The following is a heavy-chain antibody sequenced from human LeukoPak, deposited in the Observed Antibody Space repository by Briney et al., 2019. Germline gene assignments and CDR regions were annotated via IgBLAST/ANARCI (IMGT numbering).Heavy chain of an antibody. CDR1: GGSISSYY. J-gene: IGHJ3*02. CDR3: ARDRDSSGYYPPEAFDI. CDR2: IYTSGST. Sequence: SETLSLTCTVSGGSISSYYWSWIRQPAGKGLEWIGRIYTSGSTNYNPFLKSRVTMSVDTSKNQFSLKLSSVTAADTAVYYCARDRDSSGYYPPEAFDIWGQGTMVTVSS. D-gene: IGHD3-22*01. V-gene: IGHV4-4*07.